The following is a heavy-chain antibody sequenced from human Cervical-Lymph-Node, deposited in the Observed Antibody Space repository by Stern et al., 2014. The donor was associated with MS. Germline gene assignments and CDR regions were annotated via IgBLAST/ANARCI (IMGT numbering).Heavy chain of an antibody. CDR2: ISYDGSNK. CDR3: ARSDDYGDY. Sequence: VQLVESGGGVVQPGRPLRLSCAASGFTFSSYAMHWVRQAAGKGLEWVAVISYDGSNKYYADTVKGRFTISRDNSKNTLYLQMNSLRAEDTAVYYCARSDDYGDYWGQGTLVTVSS. CDR1: GFTFSSYA. D-gene: IGHD2-21*01. V-gene: IGHV3-30*01. J-gene: IGHJ4*02.